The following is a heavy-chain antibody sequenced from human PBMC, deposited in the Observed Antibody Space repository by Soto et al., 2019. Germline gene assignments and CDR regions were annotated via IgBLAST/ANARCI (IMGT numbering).Heavy chain of an antibody. D-gene: IGHD5-12*01. CDR3: ARIEDIDGYNIGPFDH. CDR1: GYSFTTYA. CDR2: INAGTGIS. V-gene: IGHV1-3*01. J-gene: IGHJ4*02. Sequence: GASVKVSCKASGYSFTTYAMHWVRQAPGQRLEWMGGINAGTGISKYSQKFQDRVTITADESTSTAYMELSSVRSEDTAVYFCARIEDIDGYNIGPFDHWGQGTLVTVSS.